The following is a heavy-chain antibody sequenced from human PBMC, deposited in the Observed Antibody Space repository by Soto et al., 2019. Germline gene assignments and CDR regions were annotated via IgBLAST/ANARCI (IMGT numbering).Heavy chain of an antibody. V-gene: IGHV3-30*18. CDR1: GFTFSSYG. Sequence: QVQLVESGGGVVQPGRSLRLSCAASGFTFSSYGMHWVRQAPGKGLEWVAVISYDGSNKYYADSVKGRFTISRDNSKNTLYLQMNSLRAEDTAVYYCAKDLRGYCTNGVCYDNRMDVWGQGTTVTVSS. J-gene: IGHJ6*02. CDR3: AKDLRGYCTNGVCYDNRMDV. D-gene: IGHD2-8*01. CDR2: ISYDGSNK.